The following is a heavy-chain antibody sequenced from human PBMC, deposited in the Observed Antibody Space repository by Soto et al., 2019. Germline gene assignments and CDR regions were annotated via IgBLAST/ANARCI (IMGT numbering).Heavy chain of an antibody. D-gene: IGHD3-16*01. J-gene: IGHJ5*02. CDR1: GFTFSSYG. Sequence: SLRLSCAASGFTFSSYGMHWVRQAPGKGLEWVAVISYDGSNKYYADSVKGRFTISRDNSKNTLYLQMNSLRAEDTAVYYCAKDIGGDNWFDPWGQGTLVTVSS. V-gene: IGHV3-30*18. CDR3: AKDIGGDNWFDP. CDR2: ISYDGSNK.